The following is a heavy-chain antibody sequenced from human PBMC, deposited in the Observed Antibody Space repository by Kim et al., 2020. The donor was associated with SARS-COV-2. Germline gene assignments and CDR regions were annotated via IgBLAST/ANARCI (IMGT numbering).Heavy chain of an antibody. V-gene: IGHV3-64*01. CDR1: GFTFSSYA. CDR3: ARDSPYSSSWYDLHYYYYYGMDV. CDR2: ISSNGGST. J-gene: IGHJ6*02. D-gene: IGHD6-13*01. Sequence: GGSLRLSCAASGFTFSSYAMHWVRQAPGKGLEYLSAISSNGGSTYYANSVKGRFTISRDNSKNTLYLQMGSLRAEDMAVYYCARDSPYSSSWYDLHYYYYYGMDVWGQGTTVTVSS.